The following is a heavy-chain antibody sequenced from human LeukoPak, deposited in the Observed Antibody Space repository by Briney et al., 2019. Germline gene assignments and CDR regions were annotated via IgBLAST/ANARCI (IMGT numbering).Heavy chain of an antibody. CDR3: AKGGYYDILTGGYYFDY. Sequence: PGGSLRLSCAASQFIFSTYAMSWVRQAPGKGLEWVSGITSSGGSTYYADSVRGRFTISRDNSKNTLYLQMNSLRAEDTAVYYCAKGGYYDILTGGYYFDYWGQGTLVTVSS. V-gene: IGHV3-23*01. D-gene: IGHD3-9*01. J-gene: IGHJ4*02. CDR2: ITSSGGST. CDR1: QFIFSTYA.